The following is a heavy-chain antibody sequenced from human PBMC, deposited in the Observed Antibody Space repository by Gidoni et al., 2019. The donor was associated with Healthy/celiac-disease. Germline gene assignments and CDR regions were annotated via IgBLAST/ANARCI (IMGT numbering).Heavy chain of an antibody. CDR2: IVVGSGNT. CDR1: GFTLTSSA. Sequence: QMQLVQSGPEVKKPGTSVKVSCKASGFTLTSSAVQWVRQARGQRLEWIGWIVVGSGNTNYAQKFQERVTITRDMSTSTAYMELSSLRSEDTAVYYCAADRAFEYSSTAPYYYYGMDVWGQGTTVTVSS. D-gene: IGHD6-6*01. V-gene: IGHV1-58*01. J-gene: IGHJ6*02. CDR3: AADRAFEYSSTAPYYYYGMDV.